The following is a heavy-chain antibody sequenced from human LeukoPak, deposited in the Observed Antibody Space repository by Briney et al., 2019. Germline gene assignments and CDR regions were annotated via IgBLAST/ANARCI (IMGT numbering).Heavy chain of an antibody. CDR2: INIDERIT. J-gene: IGHJ6*02. D-gene: IGHD5-18*01. V-gene: IGHV3-74*01. CDR1: GFSFSTQR. CDR3: ARDAVDTANAV. Sequence: GGSLRLSCVDSGFSFSTQRMHWVRQAPGKGLVWVSYINIDERITGYADSVKGLFTISRDNGKNTLYLQMNSLRAEDTAVYYCARDAVDTANAVWGQGTTVTVSS.